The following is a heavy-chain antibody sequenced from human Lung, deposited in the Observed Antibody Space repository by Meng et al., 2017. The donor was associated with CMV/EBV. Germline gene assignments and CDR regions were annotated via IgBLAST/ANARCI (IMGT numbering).Heavy chain of an antibody. CDR3: ARNPVTNRRGSHFDC. J-gene: IGHJ4*02. V-gene: IGHV3-7*01. D-gene: IGHD4-17*01. CDR2: IKQDGSEK. CDR1: GFILSSYW. Sequence: GGSLRLXCAASGFILSSYWMSWVRQAPGKGLEWVANIKQDGSEKYYVDSVRGRFTISRDNAKSSLYLQMNGLRAEDTAVYYCARNPVTNRRGSHFDCWGQGTXVTVSS.